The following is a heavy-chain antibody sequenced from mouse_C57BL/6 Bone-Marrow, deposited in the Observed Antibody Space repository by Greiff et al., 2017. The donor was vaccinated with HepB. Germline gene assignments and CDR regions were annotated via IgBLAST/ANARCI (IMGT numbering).Heavy chain of an antibody. V-gene: IGHV5-12*01. Sequence: EVQGVESGGGLVQPGGSLKLSCAASGFTFSDYYMYWVRQTPEKRLEWVAYISNGGGSTYYPDTVKGRFTISRDNAKNTLYLQMSRLKSEDTAMYYCARGGNYYFDYWGQGTTLTVSS. J-gene: IGHJ2*01. CDR1: GFTFSDYY. D-gene: IGHD2-1*01. CDR3: ARGGNYYFDY. CDR2: ISNGGGST.